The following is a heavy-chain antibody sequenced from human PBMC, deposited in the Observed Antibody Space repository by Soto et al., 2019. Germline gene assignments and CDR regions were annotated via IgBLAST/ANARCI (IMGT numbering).Heavy chain of an antibody. D-gene: IGHD3-10*01. CDR3: ARSGYYYGSGSWPNWFDP. CDR2: MNPNSGNT. CDR1: GYTFTSYD. V-gene: IGHV1-8*01. J-gene: IGHJ5*02. Sequence: SGYTFTSYDINWVRQATGQGLEWMGWMNPNSGNTGYAQKFQGRVTMTRNTSISTAYMELSSLRSEDTAVYYCARSGYYYGSGSWPNWFDPWGQGTLVTVSS.